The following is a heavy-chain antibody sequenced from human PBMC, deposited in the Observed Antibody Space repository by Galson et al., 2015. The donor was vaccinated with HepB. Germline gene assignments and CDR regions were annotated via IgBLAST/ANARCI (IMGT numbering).Heavy chain of an antibody. CDR1: GLTFSSYA. J-gene: IGHJ4*02. CDR3: ASRLRGYFDY. Sequence: SLRLSCAASGLTFSSYAMSWVRQAPGKGLEWVSYISSGGYTIYYADSLKGRFTISRDNGKNSVYLQMDSLRAEDTAVYYCASRLRGYFDYWGQGTLVTVSS. V-gene: IGHV3-48*01. CDR2: ISSGGYTI. D-gene: IGHD2-15*01.